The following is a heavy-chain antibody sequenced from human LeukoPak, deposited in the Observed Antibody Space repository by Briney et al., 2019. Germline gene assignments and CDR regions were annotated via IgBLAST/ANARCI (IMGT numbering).Heavy chain of an antibody. CDR2: INPNSGGT. Sequence: APVKVSCKASGYTFTGYYMHWVRQAPGQGLEWMGWINPNSGGTNYAQKFQGRVTMTRDTSISTAYMELSRLRSDDTAVYYCARDYYYDSSGYGYWGQGTLVTVSS. D-gene: IGHD3-22*01. CDR3: ARDYYYDSSGYGY. J-gene: IGHJ4*02. V-gene: IGHV1-2*02. CDR1: GYTFTGYY.